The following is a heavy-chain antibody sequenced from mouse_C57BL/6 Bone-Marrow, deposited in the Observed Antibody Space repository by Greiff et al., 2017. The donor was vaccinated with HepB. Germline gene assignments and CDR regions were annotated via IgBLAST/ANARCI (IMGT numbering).Heavy chain of an antibody. J-gene: IGHJ2*01. CDR2: IRLKSDNYAT. D-gene: IGHD2-2*01. CDR3: TSYGFFDY. Sequence: EVKLMESGGGLVQPGGSMKLSCVASGFTFSNYWMNWVRQSPEKGLEWVAQIRLKSDNYATHYAESVKGRFTISRDDSKSSVYLQMNNLRAEDTGIYYCTSYGFFDYWGQGTTLTVSS. V-gene: IGHV6-3*01. CDR1: GFTFSNYW.